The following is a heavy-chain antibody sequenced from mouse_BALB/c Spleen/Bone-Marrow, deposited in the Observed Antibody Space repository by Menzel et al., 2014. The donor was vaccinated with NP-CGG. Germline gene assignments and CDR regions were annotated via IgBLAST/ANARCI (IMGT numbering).Heavy chain of an antibody. Sequence: VHVKQSGTVLARPGASVKMSCKASGYTFTSYWMHWVKQRPGQGLEWIGAIYPGNSDTSYNQKFKGKAKLTAVTSTSTAYMELSSLTNGDSAVYYCTRYPYYYGSRNYYAMDYWGQGTSVTVSS. D-gene: IGHD1-1*01. CDR1: GYTFTSYW. J-gene: IGHJ4*01. CDR2: IYPGNSDT. CDR3: TRYPYYYGSRNYYAMDY. V-gene: IGHV1-5*01.